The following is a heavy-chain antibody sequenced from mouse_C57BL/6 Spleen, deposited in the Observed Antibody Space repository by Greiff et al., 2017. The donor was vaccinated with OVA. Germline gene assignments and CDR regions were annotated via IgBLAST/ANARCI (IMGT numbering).Heavy chain of an antibody. Sequence: QVQLQQSGAELVRPGTSVKVSCKASGYAFTNYLIEWVKQRPGQGLEWIGVINPGSGGTNYNEKFKGKATLTADKSSSTAYMQLSSLTSEDSAVYFCARGDYGSSYEGYAMDYWGQGTSVTVSS. J-gene: IGHJ4*01. CDR2: INPGSGGT. V-gene: IGHV1-54*01. CDR3: ARGDYGSSYEGYAMDY. D-gene: IGHD1-1*01. CDR1: GYAFTNYL.